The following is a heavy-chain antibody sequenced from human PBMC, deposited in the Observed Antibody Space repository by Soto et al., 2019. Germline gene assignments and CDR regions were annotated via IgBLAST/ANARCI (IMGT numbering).Heavy chain of an antibody. Sequence: ASVKVSCKASGYTFTSYDINWVRQATGQGLEWMGWMNPNSGNTGYAQKFQGRVTMTRNTPISTAYMELSSLRSEDTAVYYCAREHPNYDFWSGYYSSYGMDVWGQGTTVTVSS. D-gene: IGHD3-3*01. CDR3: AREHPNYDFWSGYYSSYGMDV. V-gene: IGHV1-8*01. CDR1: GYTFTSYD. J-gene: IGHJ6*02. CDR2: MNPNSGNT.